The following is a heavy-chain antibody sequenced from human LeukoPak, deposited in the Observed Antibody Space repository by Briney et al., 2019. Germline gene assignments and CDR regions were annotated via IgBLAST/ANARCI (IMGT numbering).Heavy chain of an antibody. J-gene: IGHJ4*02. V-gene: IGHV4-34*01. CDR1: GGSFSGYY. CDR2: INHSGST. D-gene: IGHD5-18*01. Sequence: SETLSLTCAVYGGSFSGYYWSWIRQPPGKGLEWIGEINHSGSTNYDPSLKSRVTISVDTSKNQFSLKLSSATAADTAVYYCARGRRVDAAMLSDWGQGTLVTVSS. CDR3: ARGRRVDAAMLSD.